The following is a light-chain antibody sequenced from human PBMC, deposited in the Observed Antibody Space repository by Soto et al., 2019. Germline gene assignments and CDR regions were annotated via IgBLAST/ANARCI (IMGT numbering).Light chain of an antibody. J-gene: IGKJ4*01. CDR3: QQYEKLPLT. V-gene: IGKV1-33*01. CDR2: EAS. Sequence: DIQMTQSPSSLSASVGDRVTITCQASQDISNYLNWYQQKPGKAPNLLIHEASNLETGVPSRFSGSGSGTDFSFTINTLQPEDIAKYYCQQYEKLPLTFGGGTKVEIK. CDR1: QDISNY.